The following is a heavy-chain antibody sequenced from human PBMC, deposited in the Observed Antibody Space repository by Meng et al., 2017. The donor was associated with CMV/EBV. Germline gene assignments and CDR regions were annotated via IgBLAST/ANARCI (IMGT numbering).Heavy chain of an antibody. CDR3: ASGVWAPPMVRGVRNWFDP. Sequence: TFTDYYMHWVQQAPGKGLEWMGLVDPEDGETIYAEKFQGRVTITADTSTDTAYMELSSLRSEDTAVYYCASGVWAPPMVRGVRNWFDPWGQGTLVTVSS. CDR2: VDPEDGET. D-gene: IGHD3-10*01. J-gene: IGHJ5*02. V-gene: IGHV1-69-2*01. CDR1: TFTDYY.